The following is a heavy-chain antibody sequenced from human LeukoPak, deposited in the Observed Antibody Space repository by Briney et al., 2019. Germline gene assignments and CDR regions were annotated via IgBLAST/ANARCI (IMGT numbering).Heavy chain of an antibody. CDR1: GGTFSSYA. Sequence: GASVKVSCKASGGTFSSYAISWVRQAPGQGPEWMGGIIPIFGTANYAQKFQGRVTITADESTSTAYMELSSLRSEDTAVYYCARELGQWLARTYYYYGMDVWGQGTTVTVSS. V-gene: IGHV1-69*13. CDR3: ARELGQWLARTYYYYGMDV. J-gene: IGHJ6*02. CDR2: IIPIFGTA. D-gene: IGHD6-19*01.